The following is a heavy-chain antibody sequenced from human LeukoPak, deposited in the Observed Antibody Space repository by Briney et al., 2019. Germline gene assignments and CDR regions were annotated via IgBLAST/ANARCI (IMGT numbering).Heavy chain of an antibody. Sequence: SETLSLTCTVSGYSISSGYYWGWIRQPPGKGLEWIGEINHSGSTNYNPSLKSRVTISVDTSKNQFSLKLSSVTAADTAVYYCARDSGYYMDVWGKGTTVTVSS. V-gene: IGHV4-38-2*02. CDR3: ARDSGYYMDV. CDR2: INHSGST. J-gene: IGHJ6*03. CDR1: GYSISSGYY. D-gene: IGHD1-26*01.